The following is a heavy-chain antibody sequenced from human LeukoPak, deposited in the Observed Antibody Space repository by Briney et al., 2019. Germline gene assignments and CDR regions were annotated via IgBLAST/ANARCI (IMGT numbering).Heavy chain of an antibody. D-gene: IGHD3-22*01. Sequence: SVKVSCKASGGTLSSYAISWVRQAPGQGLEWMGGIIPIFGTANYAQKFQGRVTITADKSTSTAYMELSSLRSEDTAVYYCARDRERYYYDSSGPLLGNSFDYWGQGTLVTVSS. CDR2: IIPIFGTA. CDR1: GGTLSSYA. CDR3: ARDRERYYYDSSGPLLGNSFDY. V-gene: IGHV1-69*06. J-gene: IGHJ4*02.